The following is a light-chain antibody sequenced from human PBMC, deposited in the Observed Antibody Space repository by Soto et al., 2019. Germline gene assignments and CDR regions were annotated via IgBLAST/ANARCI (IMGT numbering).Light chain of an antibody. CDR3: CSYTRSGTLI. CDR2: DVS. CDR1: SSDIGDYNY. V-gene: IGLV2-14*01. Sequence: SALTQPAPVSGSPGQSITISCVGTSSDIGDYNYVSWYQQHPGKVPKVIIYDVSNRPSGVSYRFSGTKSGNTASLTVSGLQAEDEADYYCCSYTRSGTLIFGTGTKVTGL. J-gene: IGLJ1*01.